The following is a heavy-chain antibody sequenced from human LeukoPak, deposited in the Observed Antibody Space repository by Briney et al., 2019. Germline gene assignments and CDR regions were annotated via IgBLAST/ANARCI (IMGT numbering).Heavy chain of an antibody. J-gene: IGHJ4*02. CDR1: GFTFSSYA. CDR2: LSGSGGST. Sequence: PGGSLRLSCAASGFTFSSYAMTWVRQAPGKGLEWVSALSGSGGSTYYADSVKGRFTISRDNSKNTLYLQMNSLRAEDTAKYYCAKVASLCTSTSCVRGGFDYWGQGTLVTVSS. CDR3: AKVASLCTSTSCVRGGFDY. D-gene: IGHD2-2*01. V-gene: IGHV3-23*01.